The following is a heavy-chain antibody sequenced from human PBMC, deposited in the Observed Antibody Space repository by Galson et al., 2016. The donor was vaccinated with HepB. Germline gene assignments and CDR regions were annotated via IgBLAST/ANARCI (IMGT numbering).Heavy chain of an antibody. CDR3: VRDSWGKYYDTNGRLY. V-gene: IGHV3-30-3*01. J-gene: IGHJ4*02. D-gene: IGHD2-8*01. CDR1: GFTFTSYT. Sequence: SLRLSCAASGFTFTSYTMHWVRQAPGKGLEWVAVVSFDGFNKYYTDSVKGRFTISRDNSNNTLHLQLDSLRAEDTAVYYCVRDSWGKYYDTNGRLYWGRGTLVTCSS. CDR2: VSFDGFNK.